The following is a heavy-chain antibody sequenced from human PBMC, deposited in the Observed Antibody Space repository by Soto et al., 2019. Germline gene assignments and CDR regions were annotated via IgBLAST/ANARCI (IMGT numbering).Heavy chain of an antibody. V-gene: IGHV5-51*01. Sequence: GESLKISCKGSGYSFSTYWIGWVRQMPGKHLEWMGIIYPGDSDTRYSPSFQGQVTISVDKSISTSYLHWSSLKASDTAIYYCGKATGGWPALKPYNGMDVWGQGTTVTVSS. CDR1: GYSFSTYW. CDR2: IYPGDSDT. D-gene: IGHD2-8*02. J-gene: IGHJ6*02. CDR3: GKATGGWPALKPYNGMDV.